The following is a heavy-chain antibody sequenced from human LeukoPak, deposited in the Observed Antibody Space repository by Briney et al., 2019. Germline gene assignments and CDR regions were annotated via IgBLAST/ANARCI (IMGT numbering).Heavy chain of an antibody. Sequence: GGSLRLSCAASGFIFSTYGMHWVRQAPGKGLEWGAVISYDESNKYYADSVKGRFTISRDNSKNTLYLQMSSLRAEDTAVYYCAKQGGLGYCSGTSCCADYWGQGTLVTVSS. CDR2: ISYDESNK. CDR1: GFIFSTYG. D-gene: IGHD2-2*01. J-gene: IGHJ4*02. CDR3: AKQGGLGYCSGTSCCADY. V-gene: IGHV3-30*18.